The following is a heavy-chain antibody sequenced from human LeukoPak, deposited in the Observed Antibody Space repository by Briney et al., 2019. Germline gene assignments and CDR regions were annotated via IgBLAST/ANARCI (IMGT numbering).Heavy chain of an antibody. CDR1: GGTFSSYA. CDR2: IIPILGIA. Sequence: SVKVSCKASGGTFSSYAISWVRQAPGQGLEWMGRIIPILGIANYAQKFQGRVTITADKSTSTAYMELSSLRSEDTAVYYCARDEGFRWFDPWGQGTLVTVSS. J-gene: IGHJ5*02. CDR3: ARDEGFRWFDP. V-gene: IGHV1-69*04. D-gene: IGHD2-15*01.